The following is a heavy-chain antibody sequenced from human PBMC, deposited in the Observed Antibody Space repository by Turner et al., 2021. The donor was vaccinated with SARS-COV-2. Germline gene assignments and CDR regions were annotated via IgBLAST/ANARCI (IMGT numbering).Heavy chain of an antibody. CDR2: IDSEGTRT. J-gene: IGHJ6*02. V-gene: IGHV3-74*01. Sequence: EVQLVESGGGLVEPGGSLRLSCAASGFTFIRDWMHWVRQAPGKGLVWVSRIDSEGTRTSYADSVKGRFTISRDNAKNTLFLQMNSLRAEDTAVYYCAREDDFWSGYHHYGMDVWGQGTTVTVSS. CDR3: AREDDFWSGYHHYGMDV. D-gene: IGHD3-3*01. CDR1: GFTFIRDW.